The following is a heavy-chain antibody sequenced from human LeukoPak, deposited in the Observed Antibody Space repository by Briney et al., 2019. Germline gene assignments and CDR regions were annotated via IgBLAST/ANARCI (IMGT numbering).Heavy chain of an antibody. V-gene: IGHV3-7*01. CDR2: IKQDGSEK. Sequence: GGPLRLSCSVSGFSVSGYWMTWVRQAPGEGLEWVANIKQDGSEKNYVDSVKGRITISRDNAENSLFPQMNSLRVEDTAVYYCAREWQGGIAAAGTRIEGDYWGQGTLVAVSS. CDR3: AREWQGGIAAAGTRIEGDY. CDR1: GFSVSGYW. J-gene: IGHJ4*02. D-gene: IGHD6-13*01.